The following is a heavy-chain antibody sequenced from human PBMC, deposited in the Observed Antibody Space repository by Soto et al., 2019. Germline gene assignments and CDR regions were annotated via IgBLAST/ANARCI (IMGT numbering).Heavy chain of an antibody. V-gene: IGHV4-34*01. Sequence: TLSLTCAVYGGSFSGYYWSWIRQPPGKGLEWIGEINHSGSTNYNPSLKSRVTISVDTSKNQFSLKLSSVTAADTAVYYCARVLLLIDYWGQGTLVTVPQ. CDR2: INHSGST. J-gene: IGHJ4*02. CDR1: GGSFSGYY. D-gene: IGHD2-15*01. CDR3: ARVLLLIDY.